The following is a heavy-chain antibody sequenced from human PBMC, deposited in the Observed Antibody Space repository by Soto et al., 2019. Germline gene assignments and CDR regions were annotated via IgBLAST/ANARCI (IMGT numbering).Heavy chain of an antibody. J-gene: IGHJ5*02. CDR1: GDSISSNKW. CDR3: ARHPGSLGYCSGGSCYSKENWFDP. CDR2: MYHTGST. V-gene: IGHV4-4*02. Sequence: SETLSLTCAVSGDSISSNKWWSWVRQPPEKGLEWIGEMYHTGSTNYNPSLKSRVTISVDKSKNQFSLKLSSVTAADTAVYYCARHPGSLGYCSGGSCYSKENWFDPWGQGTLVTVSS. D-gene: IGHD2-15*01.